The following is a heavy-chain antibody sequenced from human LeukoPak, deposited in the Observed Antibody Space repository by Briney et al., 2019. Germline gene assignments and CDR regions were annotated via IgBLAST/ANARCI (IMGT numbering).Heavy chain of an antibody. CDR3: ARRLGGIFDY. Sequence: SETLSLTCTVSGGSLSSSLHYWGWVRQPPVKGLQWLGDIYYSGASSFSPSLRNRLSISVDLSNNQFSLNLSSVTAADTGVYFCARRLGGIFDYWGPGARVTVSS. D-gene: IGHD3-3*02. CDR1: GGSLSSSLHY. V-gene: IGHV4-39*01. CDR2: IYYSGAS. J-gene: IGHJ4*02.